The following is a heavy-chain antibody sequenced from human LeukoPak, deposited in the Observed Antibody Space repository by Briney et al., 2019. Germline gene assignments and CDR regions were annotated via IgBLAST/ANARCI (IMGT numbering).Heavy chain of an antibody. J-gene: IGHJ4*02. V-gene: IGHV1-8*01. CDR3: AIGAVGFDY. CDR1: GYTFTSYD. D-gene: IGHD6-19*01. CDR2: INPDSDNT. Sequence: ASVKVSCKASGYTFTSYDIHWVRQATGQGLEWMGWINPDSDNTDYAQKFQARVTITRNTSISTAYMELSSLRSEDTAVYYCAIGAVGFDYWGQGTLVTVSS.